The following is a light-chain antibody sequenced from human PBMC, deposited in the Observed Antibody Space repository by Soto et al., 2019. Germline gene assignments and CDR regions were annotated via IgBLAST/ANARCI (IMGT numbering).Light chain of an antibody. J-gene: IGLJ3*02. CDR3: QSYDNSLSGWV. V-gene: IGLV1-40*01. CDR1: SSNIGAHSY. Sequence: QSVLTQPPSVSGAPGQRVTISCTGSSSNIGAHSYVHWYQHVPGTAPKLLIYGNTNRPSGVPDRFSASKSGTSASLAITGLQAEDEADYYCQSYDNSLSGWVFGGGTKLTVL. CDR2: GNT.